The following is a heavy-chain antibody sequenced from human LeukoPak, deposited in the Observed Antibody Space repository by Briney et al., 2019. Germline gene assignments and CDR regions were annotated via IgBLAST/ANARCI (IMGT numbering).Heavy chain of an antibody. Sequence: GGSLRLSCAVSGFTLSNYGMSWVRQAPGKGLEWVAGISDSGGNTKYADSVKGRFTIYRDNPKNTLYLQMNSLRAEDTAVYFCAKRGVVIRVILVGFHKEAYYFDYWGQGALVTVSS. D-gene: IGHD3/OR15-3a*01. CDR1: GFTLSNYG. J-gene: IGHJ4*02. V-gene: IGHV3-23*01. CDR2: ISDSGGNT. CDR3: AKRGVVIRVILVGFHKEAYYFDY.